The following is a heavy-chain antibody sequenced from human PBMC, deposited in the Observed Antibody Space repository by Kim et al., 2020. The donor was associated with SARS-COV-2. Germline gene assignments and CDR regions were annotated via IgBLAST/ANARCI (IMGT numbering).Heavy chain of an antibody. Sequence: TTYARTFWGRVTVTRDTSTSTLYMELTSLRSEDTAVYYCAREGESLKHFDYWGQGTLVTVSS. CDR3: AREGESLKHFDY. D-gene: IGHD3-16*01. J-gene: IGHJ4*02. V-gene: IGHV1-46*01. CDR2: T.